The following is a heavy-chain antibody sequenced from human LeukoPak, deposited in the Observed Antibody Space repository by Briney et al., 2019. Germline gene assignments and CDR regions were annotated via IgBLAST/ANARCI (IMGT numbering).Heavy chain of an antibody. CDR1: GGSISSYY. CDR2: IYTSGST. CDR3: ARSGGGSSWYVFSTFDI. J-gene: IGHJ3*02. Sequence: SETLSLTCTVSGGSISSYYWSWIRQPARKGLEWIGRIYTSGSTNYNPSLKSRVTMSVDTSKNQFSLKLSSVTAADTAVYYCARSGGGSSWYVFSTFDIWGQGTMVTVSS. D-gene: IGHD6-13*01. V-gene: IGHV4-4*07.